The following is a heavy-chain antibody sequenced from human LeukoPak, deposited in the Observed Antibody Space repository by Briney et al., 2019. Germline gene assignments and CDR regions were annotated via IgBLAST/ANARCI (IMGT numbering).Heavy chain of an antibody. D-gene: IGHD3-9*01. J-gene: IGHJ4*02. CDR3: AREADFDWSPFDY. Sequence: GGSLRLSCAASGFTFSSYSMNWVRQAPGKGLEWVSSISSSIIYIYYADSVKGRFTISRDNAKNSLYLQMHSLRAEDTAVYYCAREADFDWSPFDYWGKGTLVTVSS. CDR2: ISSSIIYI. CDR1: GFTFSSYS. V-gene: IGHV3-21*01.